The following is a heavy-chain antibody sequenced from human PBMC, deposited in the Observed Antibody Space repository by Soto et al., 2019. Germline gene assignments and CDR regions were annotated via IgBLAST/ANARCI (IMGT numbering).Heavy chain of an antibody. CDR1: GYTFTSYA. CDR2: ISVYNGHT. CDR3: ARIGSDFDI. D-gene: IGHD3-10*01. J-gene: IGHJ3*02. Sequence: ASGKVSCKASGYTFTSYAMHWVRQAPGQGLEWMGWISVYNGHTNYAQNLQGRVTMTTDTSTSTAYMDLRSLRSDDTAVYYCARIGSDFDIWGQGTMVTVSS. V-gene: IGHV1-18*01.